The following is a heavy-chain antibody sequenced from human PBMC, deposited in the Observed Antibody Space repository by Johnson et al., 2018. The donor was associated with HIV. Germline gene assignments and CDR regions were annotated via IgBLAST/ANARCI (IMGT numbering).Heavy chain of an antibody. CDR2: INWNGGST. CDR3: ARDRYSSSSGAFDI. Sequence: MLLVESGGGVVRPGGSLRLSCAASGFTFDDYGMSWVRQAPGKGLAWVSGINWNGGSTGYADSVKGRFNISRDNANNSLYLQMNSLRAEDTALYYCARDRYSSSSGAFDIWGQGTMVTVSS. D-gene: IGHD6-6*01. J-gene: IGHJ3*02. CDR1: GFTFDDYG. V-gene: IGHV3-20*04.